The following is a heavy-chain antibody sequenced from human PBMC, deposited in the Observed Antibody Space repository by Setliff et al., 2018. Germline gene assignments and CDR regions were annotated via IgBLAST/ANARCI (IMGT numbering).Heavy chain of an antibody. CDR2: MNPKSGNT. CDR1: GYTFTNYD. J-gene: IGHJ4*02. Sequence: ASVKVSCKASGYTFTNYDINWVRQATGQGLEWMGWMNPKSGNTGYAPAFQGRVAMTTDTSTGTAYMELSGLTSADTAIYYCIVNMVRPVTGLDSWGPGTLVTVSS. D-gene: IGHD2-15*01. CDR3: IVNMVRPVTGLDS. V-gene: IGHV1-8*02.